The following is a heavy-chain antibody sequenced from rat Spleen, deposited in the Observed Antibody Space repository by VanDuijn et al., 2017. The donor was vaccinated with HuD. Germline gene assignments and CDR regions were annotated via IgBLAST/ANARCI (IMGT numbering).Heavy chain of an antibody. Sequence: EVQLVESGGGLVRPGRSLKLSCAASGFTFSNSGMHWIRQAPTKGLEWVASISPTGGNTFYRDSVKGRFTVSRDNAKSTLYLQMDSLTSEDTATYYCARLGTEAIGNWFSYWGQGTLVTVSS. J-gene: IGHJ3*01. CDR1: GFTFSNSG. D-gene: IGHD1-11*01. CDR2: ISPTGGNT. CDR3: ARLGTEAIGNWFSY. V-gene: IGHV5-19*01.